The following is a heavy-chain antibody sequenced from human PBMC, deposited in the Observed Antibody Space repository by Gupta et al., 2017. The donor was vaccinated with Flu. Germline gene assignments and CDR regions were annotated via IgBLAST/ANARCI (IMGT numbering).Heavy chain of an antibody. Sequence: QVRLQESVPGLVKHSETLSLSCSVFGGIMESYSWMWVRQTPGRGLELLGSSSTYGGGSTDYNPSRKGRVTISVDKSKKQFFLKLSSVTSADSAVYFCARAPSRYYGLDVWGPGTTVSVSS. J-gene: IGHJ6*02. CDR3: ARAPSRYYGLDV. V-gene: IGHV4-59*01. CDR2: SSTYGGGST. CDR1: GGIMESYS.